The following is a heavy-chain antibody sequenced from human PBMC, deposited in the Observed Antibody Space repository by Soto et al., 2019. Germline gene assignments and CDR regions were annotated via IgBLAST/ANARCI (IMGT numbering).Heavy chain of an antibody. CDR1: GFTVSSNY. Sequence: GGSLRLSCAASGFTVSSNYMSWVRQAPGKGLEWVSVIYSGGSTYYADSVKGRFTISRDNSKNTLYLQMNSLRAEDTAVYYCAGDSSSWYSGYEMPTNFDYWGQGTLVTVS. V-gene: IGHV3-66*01. D-gene: IGHD6-13*01. CDR3: AGDSSSWYSGYEMPTNFDY. CDR2: IYSGGST. J-gene: IGHJ4*02.